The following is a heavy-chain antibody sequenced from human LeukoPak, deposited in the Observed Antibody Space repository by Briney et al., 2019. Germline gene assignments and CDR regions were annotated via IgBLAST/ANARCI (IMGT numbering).Heavy chain of an antibody. CDR2: IRNDGSLK. D-gene: IGHD6-19*01. Sequence: GGSLRLSCAASGFTFSDYAMHWVRQAPGKGLEWVGFIRNDGSLKYFLHSVKGRFTISRDNSKNTLYLQMDSLRAEDTAVYYCARDGAVAGAGGAFDIWGQGTMVTVSS. J-gene: IGHJ3*02. CDR1: GFTFSDYA. V-gene: IGHV3-30*02. CDR3: ARDGAVAGAGGAFDI.